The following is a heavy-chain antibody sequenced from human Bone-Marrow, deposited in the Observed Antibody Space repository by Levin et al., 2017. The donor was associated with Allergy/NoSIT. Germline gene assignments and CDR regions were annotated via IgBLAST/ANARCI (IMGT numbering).Heavy chain of an antibody. CDR1: GGSFSGYY. D-gene: IGHD2-15*01. CDR2: INHSGST. V-gene: IGHV4-34*01. CDR3: ARVLVAAKHVIDY. Sequence: SETLSLTCAVYGGSFSGYYWSWIRQPPGKGLEWIGEINHSGSTNYNPSLKSRVTISVDTSKNQFSLKLSSVTAADTAVYYCARVLVAAKHVIDYWGQGTLVTVSS. J-gene: IGHJ4*02.